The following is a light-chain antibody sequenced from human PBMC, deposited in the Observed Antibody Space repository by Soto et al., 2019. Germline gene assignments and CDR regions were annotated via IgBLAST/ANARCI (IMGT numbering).Light chain of an antibody. Sequence: EIVLTQSPGTLSLSPGDRAALSCRASQSVGSKIAWYQQKPGQAPRLLIYAASTRATGIPARFSGSGSGTEFSLTISNLQSEDFALYYCQHYNNWPLTFGGGTKVGIK. J-gene: IGKJ4*01. V-gene: IGKV3-15*01. CDR1: QSVGSK. CDR2: AAS. CDR3: QHYNNWPLT.